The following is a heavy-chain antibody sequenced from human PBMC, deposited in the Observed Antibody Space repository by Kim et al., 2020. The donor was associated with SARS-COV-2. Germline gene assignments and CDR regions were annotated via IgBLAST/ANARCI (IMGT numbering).Heavy chain of an antibody. CDR2: INHSGST. CDR1: GGSFSGYY. D-gene: IGHD3-22*01. J-gene: IGHJ4*02. Sequence: SETLSLTCAVYGGSFSGYYWSWIRQPPGKGLEWIGEINHSGSTNYNPSLKSRVTISVDTSKNQFSLKLSSVTAADTAVYYCARGLRLTTEHYYDSSGKGASYYFDYWGQGTLVTVSS. CDR3: ARGLRLTTEHYYDSSGKGASYYFDY. V-gene: IGHV4-34*01.